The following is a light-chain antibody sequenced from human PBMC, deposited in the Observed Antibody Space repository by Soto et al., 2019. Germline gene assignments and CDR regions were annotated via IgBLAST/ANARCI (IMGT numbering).Light chain of an antibody. CDR1: QSVFSSY. CDR2: GAS. J-gene: IGKJ4*01. Sequence: EIVLTQSPGTLSLSPGERATLSCRASQSVFSSYLAWSQQKLGQAPRLLIYGASSRATGIPDRFSGSGSGTDFTLTISRLEPEDFAVYYCQQYGSSPLTFGGGTKVEIK. CDR3: QQYGSSPLT. V-gene: IGKV3-20*01.